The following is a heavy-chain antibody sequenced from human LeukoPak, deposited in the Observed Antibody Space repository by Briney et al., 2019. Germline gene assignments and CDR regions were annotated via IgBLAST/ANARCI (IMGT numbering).Heavy chain of an antibody. J-gene: IGHJ4*02. CDR2: IYYSGST. CDR3: ARGTVVTPDY. Sequence: KPSETLSLTCTVSGGSISSGGYYWSWIRQHPGKGLEWIGYIYYSGSTYYNPSLKSRVTISVDTSKNQFSLKLSSVTAADTAVYYCARGTVVTPDYWGQGTLVTVSS. V-gene: IGHV4-31*03. CDR1: GGSISSGGYY. D-gene: IGHD4-23*01.